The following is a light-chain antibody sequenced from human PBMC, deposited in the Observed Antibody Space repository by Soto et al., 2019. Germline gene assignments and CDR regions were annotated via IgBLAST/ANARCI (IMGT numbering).Light chain of an antibody. J-gene: IGKJ5*01. CDR1: QDISNY. CDR2: AAS. CDR3: QQYDNLPLT. V-gene: IGKV1-33*01. Sequence: DIQMTQSPSSLSASVGDRVTITCQASQDISNYLNWYQQKPGKAPKLLIYAASNLETGVPSRFSGSGSGTDVTVTISSLQPEDIATYYCQQYDNLPLTFGQGTRLEIK.